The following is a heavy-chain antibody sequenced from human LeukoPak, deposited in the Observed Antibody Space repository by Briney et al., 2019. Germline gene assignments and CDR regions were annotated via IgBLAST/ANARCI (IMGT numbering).Heavy chain of an antibody. Sequence: GGSLRLSCAASGFTFSSYALSWVRQAPGKGLEWVSGISDSGGSTHYADSVKGRFTVSRDNSKNTLYLQMNTLRAEDTAVYYCAREGCPSYCSSTSCECAGGDFDYWGQGTLVTVSS. J-gene: IGHJ4*02. CDR1: GFTFSSYA. V-gene: IGHV3-23*01. D-gene: IGHD2-2*01. CDR3: AREGCPSYCSSTSCECAGGDFDY. CDR2: ISDSGGST.